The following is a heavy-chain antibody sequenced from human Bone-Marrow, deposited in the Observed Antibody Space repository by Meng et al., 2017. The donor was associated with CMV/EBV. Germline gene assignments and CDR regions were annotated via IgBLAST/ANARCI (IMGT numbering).Heavy chain of an antibody. CDR2: IYPGDSDT. CDR1: GYSFTSYW. Sequence: KVSCKGSGYSFTSYWIGWVRQMPGKGLEWMGIIYPGDSDTRYSPSFQGQVTISADKSISTAYLQWSSLKASDTAMYYCASSSSSSAEEYFQHWGQGNLVNVAS. D-gene: IGHD6-6*01. CDR3: ASSSSSSAEEYFQH. V-gene: IGHV5-51*01. J-gene: IGHJ1*01.